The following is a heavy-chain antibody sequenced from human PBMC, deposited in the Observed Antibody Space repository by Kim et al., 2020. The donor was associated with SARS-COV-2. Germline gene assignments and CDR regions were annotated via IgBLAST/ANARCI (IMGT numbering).Heavy chain of an antibody. CDR2: ISWNSGSI. J-gene: IGHJ4*02. V-gene: IGHV3-9*01. D-gene: IGHD3-10*01. CDR3: AKDGLYYGSGSFFDY. CDR1: GFTFDDYA. Sequence: GGSLRLSCAASGFTFDDYAMHWVRQAPGKGLEWVSGISWNSGSIGYADSVKGRFTISRDNAKNSLYLQMNSLRAEDTALYYCAKDGLYYGSGSFFDYWGQGTLVTVSS.